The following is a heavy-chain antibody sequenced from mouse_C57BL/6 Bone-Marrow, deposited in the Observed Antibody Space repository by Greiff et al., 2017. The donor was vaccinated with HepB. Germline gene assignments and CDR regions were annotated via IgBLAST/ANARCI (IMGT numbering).Heavy chain of an antibody. J-gene: IGHJ2*01. CDR3: TTWVTTVVATNY. V-gene: IGHV14-4*01. D-gene: IGHD1-1*01. Sequence: EVQGVESGAELVRPGASVKLSCTASGFNIKDDYMHWVKQRPEQGLEWIGWIDPENGDTEYASKFQGKATITADTSSNTAYLQLSSLTSEDTAVYYCTTWVTTVVATNYWGQGTTLTVSS. CDR1: GFNIKDDY. CDR2: IDPENGDT.